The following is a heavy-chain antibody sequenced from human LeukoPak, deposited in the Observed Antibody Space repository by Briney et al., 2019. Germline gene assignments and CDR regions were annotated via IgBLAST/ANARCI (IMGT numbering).Heavy chain of an antibody. CDR2: IYTSGST. J-gene: IGHJ5*02. CDR1: GGSISSYY. Sequence: SETLSLTCTVPGGSISSYYWSWIRQPAGKVREWIGRIYTSGSTNYNPSLKSRVTRSVDTSKNQFSLRLSSVAAAYTAVYYCARDSSGSGWPFDGWGQRTLVT. CDR3: ARDSSGSGWPFDG. D-gene: IGHD6-19*01. V-gene: IGHV4-4*07.